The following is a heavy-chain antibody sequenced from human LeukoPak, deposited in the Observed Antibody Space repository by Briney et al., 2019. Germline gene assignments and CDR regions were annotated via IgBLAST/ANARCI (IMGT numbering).Heavy chain of an antibody. V-gene: IGHV3-21*01. Sequence: GGSLRLSCAASGFTFSSYTMSWVRQAPGKGLEWVSSISSSSSYIYYADSVKGRFTISRDNAKNSLYLQMNSLRAEDTAVYYCARDGGRKDDYWGQGTLVTVSS. J-gene: IGHJ4*02. D-gene: IGHD2-15*01. CDR1: GFTFSSYT. CDR3: ARDGGRKDDY. CDR2: ISSSSSYI.